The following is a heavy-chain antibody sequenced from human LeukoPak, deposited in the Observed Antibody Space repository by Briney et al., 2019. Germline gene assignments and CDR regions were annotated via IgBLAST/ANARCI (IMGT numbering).Heavy chain of an antibody. CDR3: ARRVSYCSSTSCINWFDP. CDR2: IYYSGST. J-gene: IGHJ5*02. D-gene: IGHD2-2*01. V-gene: IGHV4-59*12. Sequence: SETLSLTCAVYGGSFSGYYWSWIRQPPGKGLEWIGYIYYSGSTNYNPSLKSRVTISVDTSKNQFSLKLSSVTAADTAVYYCARRVSYCSSTSCINWFDPWGQGTLVTVSS. CDR1: GGSFSGYY.